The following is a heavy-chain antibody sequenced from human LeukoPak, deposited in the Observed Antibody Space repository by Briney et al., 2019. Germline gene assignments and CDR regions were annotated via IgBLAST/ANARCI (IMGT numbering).Heavy chain of an antibody. CDR3: ARDVRAKAEDC. D-gene: IGHD2-8*01. V-gene: IGHV3-7*01. Sequence: GGSLRLSCAASGFTFSSYWMSWVRQAPGKGLEWVANIKQDGSEKYYVDSVKGRFTISRDNAKNPLYLQMNSLRAEDTAVYYCARDVRAKAEDCWGQGTLVTVSS. CDR1: GFTFSSYW. CDR2: IKQDGSEK. J-gene: IGHJ4*02.